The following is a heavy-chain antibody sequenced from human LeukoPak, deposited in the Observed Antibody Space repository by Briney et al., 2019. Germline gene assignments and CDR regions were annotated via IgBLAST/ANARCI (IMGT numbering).Heavy chain of an antibody. V-gene: IGHV1-46*01. CDR2: INPSGGST. Sequence: ASVKVSCKASGYTFIGYYMHWVRQAPGQGLEWMGIINPSGGSTSYAQKFQGRVTMTRDTSTSTVYMELSSLRSEDTAVYYCARGSWNYVLPDYWGQGTLVTVSS. J-gene: IGHJ4*02. CDR3: ARGSWNYVLPDY. D-gene: IGHD1-7*01. CDR1: GYTFIGYY.